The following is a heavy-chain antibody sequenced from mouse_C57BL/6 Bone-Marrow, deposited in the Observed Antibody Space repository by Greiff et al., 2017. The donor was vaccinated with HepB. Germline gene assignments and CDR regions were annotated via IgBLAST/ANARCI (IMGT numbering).Heavy chain of an antibody. J-gene: IGHJ2*01. CDR3: AREGNYFDY. Sequence: VQLQQSGAELVKPGASVKLSCKASGYTFTSYWMQWVKQRPGQGPEWIGEIDPSDSYTNYNQKFKGKATLTVDTSSSTAYMQLSSLTSEDSAVYYCAREGNYFDYWGQGTTLTVSS. CDR1: GYTFTSYW. CDR2: IDPSDSYT. V-gene: IGHV1-50*01.